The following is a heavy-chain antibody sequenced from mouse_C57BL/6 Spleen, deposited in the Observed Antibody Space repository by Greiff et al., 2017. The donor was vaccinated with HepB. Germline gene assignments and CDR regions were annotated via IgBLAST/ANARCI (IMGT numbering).Heavy chain of an antibody. D-gene: IGHD1-1*01. CDR3: AREHLLLLCAWFAY. J-gene: IGHJ3*01. Sequence: QVQLKESGAELVRPGASVKLSCKASGYTFTDYYINWVKQRPGQGLEWIARIYPGSGNTYYNEKFKGKATLTAEKSSSTAYMQLSSLTSEDSAVYFCAREHLLLLCAWFAYWGQGTLVTVSA. CDR1: GYTFTDYY. CDR2: IYPGSGNT. V-gene: IGHV1-76*01.